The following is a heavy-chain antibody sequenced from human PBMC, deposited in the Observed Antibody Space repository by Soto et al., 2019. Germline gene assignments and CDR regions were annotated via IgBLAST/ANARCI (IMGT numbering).Heavy chain of an antibody. CDR3: PRDPLDYCSGGSCYGY. CDR2: IIPILGIA. J-gene: IGHJ4*02. CDR1: GGTFSSYT. D-gene: IGHD2-15*01. Sequence: QVQLVQSGAEVKKPGSSVKVSCKASGGTFSSYTISWVRQAPGQGLEWMGRIIPILGIANYAQKFQGRVTITADKSTSTAYMELSSLRSEDTAVYYCPRDPLDYCSGGSCYGYWGQGTLVTVSS. V-gene: IGHV1-69*08.